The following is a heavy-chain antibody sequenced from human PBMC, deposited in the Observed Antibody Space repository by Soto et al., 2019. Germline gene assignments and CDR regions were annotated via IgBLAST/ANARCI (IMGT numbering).Heavy chain of an antibody. D-gene: IGHD6-13*01. V-gene: IGHV4-31*03. Sequence: QVQLQESGPGLVKPSQTLSLTCTVSGGSISSGGYYWSWIRQHPGEGLEWIGYISYSGRTYYNPSRKSRVIIAAETSTHRFSLRLSSVTAADTAVYYCARSRGYGRVALYYWGQGTVVTVSS. J-gene: IGHJ4*02. CDR1: GGSISSGGYY. CDR3: ARSRGYGRVALYY. CDR2: ISYSGRT.